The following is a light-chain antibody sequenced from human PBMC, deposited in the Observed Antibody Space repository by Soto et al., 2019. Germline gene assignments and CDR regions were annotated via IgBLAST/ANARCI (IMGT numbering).Light chain of an antibody. Sequence: IVLTQSPRPRSLSPGERATLSCMASQSFSSTYLAWYKQTPGQAPRLLIYGASSRANGIPARFTGSGSGTDFSLTISSLEPEDFAVYYCQQGSTWPTFGQGTKVDI. V-gene: IGKV3D-20*02. CDR2: GAS. CDR3: QQGSTWPT. J-gene: IGKJ1*01. CDR1: QSFSSTY.